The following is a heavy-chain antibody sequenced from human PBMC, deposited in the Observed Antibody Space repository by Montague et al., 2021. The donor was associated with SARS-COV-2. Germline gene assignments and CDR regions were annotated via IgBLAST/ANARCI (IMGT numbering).Heavy chain of an antibody. CDR1: GGSFSDYY. V-gene: IGHV4-34*01. Sequence: SETLSLTCAVYGGSFSDYYWSWIRQPPGKGLEWIGEINHRGTSKYNTSLKSRVSISLDTSENQFSLYLSSVTAADTAVYYCARGCQHFNMIVVVMTGGEYYFDYWGQGTLVTVSS. CDR3: ARGCQHFNMIVVVMTGGEYYFDY. D-gene: IGHD3-22*01. J-gene: IGHJ4*02. CDR2: INHRGTS.